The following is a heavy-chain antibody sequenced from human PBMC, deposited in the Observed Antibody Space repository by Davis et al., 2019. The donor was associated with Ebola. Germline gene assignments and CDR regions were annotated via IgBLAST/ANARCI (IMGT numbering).Heavy chain of an antibody. Sequence: GESLKISCKDSGNSFSTHWIGWVRQMPGKGLEWMGVIYTGDSDTRYSPSFQDHVTISANRSIKTAFLQWSSLKASDTAMYYCASLRRTITGMDDAFDLWGQGTMVTVSS. D-gene: IGHD1-20*01. J-gene: IGHJ3*01. CDR1: GNSFSTHW. CDR2: IYTGDSDT. CDR3: ASLRRTITGMDDAFDL. V-gene: IGHV5-51*01.